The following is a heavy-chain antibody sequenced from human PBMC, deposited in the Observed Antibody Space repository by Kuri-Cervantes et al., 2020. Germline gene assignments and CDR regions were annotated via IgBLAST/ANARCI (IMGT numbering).Heavy chain of an antibody. CDR2: INHSGST. J-gene: IGHJ6*03. Sequence: ESLKISCAASGFTFRSYGMHWVRQPPGKGLEWIGEINHSGSTNYNPSLKSRVTISVDTSKNQFSLKLSSVTAADTAVYYCATASFYYYMDVWGKGTTVTVSS. CDR3: ATASFYYYMDV. V-gene: IGHV4-34*08. CDR1: GFTFRSYG.